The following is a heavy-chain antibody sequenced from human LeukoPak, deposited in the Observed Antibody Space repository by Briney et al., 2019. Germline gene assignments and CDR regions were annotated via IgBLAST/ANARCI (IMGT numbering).Heavy chain of an antibody. CDR1: GGSISSYY. J-gene: IGHJ4*02. V-gene: IGHV4-59*01. CDR2: IYYSGST. Sequence: SETLSLTCTVSGGSISSYYWSWIRKPPGKGLEWIGYIYYSGSTNYNPSLKSRVTISVDTSKNQFSLKLSSVTAADTAVYYCARSLFYGDYGYYFDYWGQGTLVTVSS. CDR3: ARSLFYGDYGYYFDY. D-gene: IGHD4-17*01.